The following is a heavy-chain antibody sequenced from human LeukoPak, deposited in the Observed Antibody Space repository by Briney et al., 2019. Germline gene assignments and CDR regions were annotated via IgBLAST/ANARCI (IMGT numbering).Heavy chain of an antibody. J-gene: IGHJ4*02. Sequence: AGGSLRLSCATSKFNFNTYGMSWVRQAPGKGLEWVAAIYNSGSTYYADSVKGRFAISRDNSKNTMYLQMNSLKGEDTAVYYCARRSNPPGRIDHWGQGTLVTVSS. CDR3: ARRSNPPGRIDH. D-gene: IGHD1-14*01. CDR2: IYNSGST. V-gene: IGHV3-66*04. CDR1: KFNFNTYG.